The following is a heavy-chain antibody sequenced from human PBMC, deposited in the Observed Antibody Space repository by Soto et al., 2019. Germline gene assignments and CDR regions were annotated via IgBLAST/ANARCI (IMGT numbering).Heavy chain of an antibody. CDR2: ISAYNGKT. J-gene: IGHJ5*02. CDR3: ARDRIAAAGTSWFAP. CDR1: GYTFTSYG. Sequence: QVQLVQSGAEVKKPGASVKVSCKASGYTFTSYGIIWVRQAPGQGLECMGWISAYNGKTNYAQKLQGRVTMTTDTSTSTAYMERRSLRSYDTAVYYCARDRIAAAGTSWFAPWGQGTLVSVSS. D-gene: IGHD6-13*01. V-gene: IGHV1-18*01.